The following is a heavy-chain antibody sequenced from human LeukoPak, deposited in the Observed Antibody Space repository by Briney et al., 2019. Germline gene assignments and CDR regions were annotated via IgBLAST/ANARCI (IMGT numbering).Heavy chain of an antibody. CDR2: IKQDGSEK. CDR1: GFTFSSYW. D-gene: IGHD2-2*01. J-gene: IGHJ6*02. Sequence: PGGSLRLSCAASGFTFSSYWMSWVREAPGKGLEWVANIKQDGSEKYYVDSVKGRFTISRDDAKNSLYLQMNSLRAEDTAVYYRARDNDIVVVPAALYGMDVWGQGTTVTVSS. V-gene: IGHV3-7*01. CDR3: ARDNDIVVVPAALYGMDV.